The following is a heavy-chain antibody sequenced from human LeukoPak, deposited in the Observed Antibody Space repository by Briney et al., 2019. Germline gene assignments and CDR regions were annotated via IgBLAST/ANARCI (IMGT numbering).Heavy chain of an antibody. CDR1: GYTFTGYC. CDR3: ARHPPQYNIRGVHGFDY. V-gene: IGHV1-2*02. CDR2: INPKSAGT. D-gene: IGHD3-10*01. J-gene: IGHJ4*02. Sequence: ASVKVSCKASGYTFTGYCMHWVRQAPGQGLEWMGWINPKSAGTNYAQKFQGRVTMTRDTSISTTYMELSRLRSDDTAVYYCARHPPQYNIRGVHGFDYWGQGTLVTVSS.